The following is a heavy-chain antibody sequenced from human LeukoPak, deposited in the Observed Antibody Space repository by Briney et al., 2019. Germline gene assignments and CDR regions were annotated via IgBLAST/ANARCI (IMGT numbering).Heavy chain of an antibody. D-gene: IGHD2-8*02. V-gene: IGHV3-23*01. CDR3: AKSYSDWWFSFDS. CDR2: ISGSGDIT. J-gene: IGHJ4*02. Sequence: GGSLRLSCAASGFTFSSYAMSWVRQAPGKGLEWVSAISGSGDITYYADSVKGRFTISRDNSKNTLSLQMNSLRAEDTAVYYCAKSYSDWWFSFDSWGQGTLVTVSS. CDR1: GFTFSSYA.